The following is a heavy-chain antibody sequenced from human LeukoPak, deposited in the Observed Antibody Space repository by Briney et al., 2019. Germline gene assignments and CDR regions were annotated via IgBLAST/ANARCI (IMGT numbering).Heavy chain of an antibody. V-gene: IGHV1-69*01. CDR3: ASPKPKYCSGGSCPFDY. CDR2: IIPIFGTA. D-gene: IGHD2-15*01. J-gene: IGHJ4*02. CDR1: GGTFSSYA. Sequence: SVKVSCKASGGTFSSYAISRVRQAPGQGLEWMGGIIPIFGTANYAQKFQGRVTITADESTSTAYMELSSLRSEDTAVYYCASPKPKYCSGGSCPFDYWGQGTLVTVSS.